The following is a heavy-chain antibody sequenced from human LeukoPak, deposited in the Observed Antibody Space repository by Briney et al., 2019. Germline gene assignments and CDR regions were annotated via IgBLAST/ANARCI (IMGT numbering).Heavy chain of an antibody. V-gene: IGHV3-23*01. D-gene: IGHD2-21*02. J-gene: IGHJ4*02. CDR2: ISGSGGST. Sequence: GGSLRLSCAASRFTFSSYAMSWVRQAPGKGLEWVSAISGSGGSTYYADSVKGRFTISRDNSKNTLYLQMNSLRAEDTAVYYCAKAGHRAYCGGDCYSPYFDYWGQGTLVTVSS. CDR3: AKAGHRAYCGGDCYSPYFDY. CDR1: RFTFSSYA.